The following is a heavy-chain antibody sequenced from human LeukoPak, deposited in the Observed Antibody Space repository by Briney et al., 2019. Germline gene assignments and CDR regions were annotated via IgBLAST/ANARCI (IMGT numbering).Heavy chain of an antibody. CDR2: ISYSGTT. D-gene: IGHD3-3*01. Sequence: SETLSLTCTVSGDSMNNYYWSWIRQPPGAGLGWIGYISYSGTTRYHPSLNSRVTISVNMSKKQFSLRLKSVTAADTAVYYCARHLVATISVFESWGQGALVTVSS. CDR1: GDSMNNYY. CDR3: ARHLVATISVFES. J-gene: IGHJ4*02. V-gene: IGHV4-59*08.